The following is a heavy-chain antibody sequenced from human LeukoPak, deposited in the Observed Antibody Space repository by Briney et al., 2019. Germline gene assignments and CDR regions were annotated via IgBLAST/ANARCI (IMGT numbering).Heavy chain of an antibody. CDR1: GYSISSGYY. D-gene: IGHD6-19*01. CDR2: IYHSGST. CDR3: ASGIAVAGTLFDY. J-gene: IGHJ4*02. V-gene: IGHV4-38-2*01. Sequence: PSETLSLTCAVSGYSISSGYYWGWIRQPPGKGLEWIGSIYHSGSTYYNPSLKSRVTISVDTSKNQFSLKLSSVTAADTAVYYCASGIAVAGTLFDYWGQGTLVTVSS.